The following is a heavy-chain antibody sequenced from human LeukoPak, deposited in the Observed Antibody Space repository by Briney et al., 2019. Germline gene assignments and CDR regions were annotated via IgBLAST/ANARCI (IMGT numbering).Heavy chain of an antibody. V-gene: IGHV3-48*04. D-gene: IGHD4-17*01. CDR1: GFTFSSFS. CDR3: ARVIGSYGDSAY. J-gene: IGHJ4*02. Sequence: PGGSLRLSCAASGFTFSSFSMNWVRQAPGKGLEWISYITSSSSSTYYADSVKGRFTTSRDNAKNSLYLQMNSLRAEDTAVYYCARVIGSYGDSAYWGQGTLVTVSS. CDR2: ITSSSSST.